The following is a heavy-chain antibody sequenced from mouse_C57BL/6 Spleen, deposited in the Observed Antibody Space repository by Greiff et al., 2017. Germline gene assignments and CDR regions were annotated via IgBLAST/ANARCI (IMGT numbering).Heavy chain of an antibody. D-gene: IGHD2-4*01. V-gene: IGHV1-80*01. Sequence: SGAELVKPGASVKISCKASGYAFSSYWMNWVKQRPGKGLEWIGQIYPGDGDTNYNGKFKGKATLTADKSSSTAYMQLSSLTSEDSAVYFCARIYYDYDGFAYWGKGTLVTVSA. CDR1: GYAFSSYW. CDR3: ARIYYDYDGFAY. CDR2: IYPGDGDT. J-gene: IGHJ3*01.